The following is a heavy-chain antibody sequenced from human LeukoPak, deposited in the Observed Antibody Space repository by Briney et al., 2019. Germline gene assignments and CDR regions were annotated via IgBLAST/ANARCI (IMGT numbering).Heavy chain of an antibody. J-gene: IGHJ4*02. V-gene: IGHV3-30*18. D-gene: IGHD3-22*01. Sequence: PGGSLRLSCSASGFTFSSYGMHWVRQAPGKGLEWVAVISYDGSNKYYADSVKGRFTISRDNSKNTLYLQMNSLRAEDTAVYYCAKDWHYYDSSGYYYDGYWGQGTLVTVSS. CDR3: AKDWHYYDSSGYYYDGY. CDR1: GFTFSSYG. CDR2: ISYDGSNK.